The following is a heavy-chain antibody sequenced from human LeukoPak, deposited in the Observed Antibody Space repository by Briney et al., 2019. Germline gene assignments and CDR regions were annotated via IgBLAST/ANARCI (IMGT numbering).Heavy chain of an antibody. Sequence: SETLSLTCAVYGGSFGGYYWSWIRQPPGKGLEWIGEINHSGSTNYNPSLKSRVTISVDTSKNQFSLKLSSVTAADTAVYYCARGGVATIDDWGQGTLVTVSS. CDR2: INHSGST. D-gene: IGHD5-12*01. CDR1: GGSFGGYY. V-gene: IGHV4-34*01. CDR3: ARGGVATIDD. J-gene: IGHJ4*02.